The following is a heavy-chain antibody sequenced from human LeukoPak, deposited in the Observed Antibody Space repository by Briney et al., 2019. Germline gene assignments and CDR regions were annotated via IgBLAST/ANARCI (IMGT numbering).Heavy chain of an antibody. V-gene: IGHV3-30*03. CDR1: GFIFSSYG. CDR3: ARDSGSYGSGSQYNWFDP. J-gene: IGHJ5*02. D-gene: IGHD3-10*01. Sequence: GGSLKLSCAASGFIFSSYGIHWVRQAPGKGLEWVAVISYDGSNKYYADSVKGRFTISRDNSKNTLYLQMNSLRAEDTAVYYCARDSGSYGSGSQYNWFDPWGQGTLVTVSS. CDR2: ISYDGSNK.